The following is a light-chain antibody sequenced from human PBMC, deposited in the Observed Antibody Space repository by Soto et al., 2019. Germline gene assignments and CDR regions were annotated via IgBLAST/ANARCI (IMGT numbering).Light chain of an antibody. J-gene: IGKJ2*01. CDR2: GAS. V-gene: IGKV3-20*01. CDR3: QQYGNFPYT. Sequence: EIVLTQSPGTLSLSPGERATLSCRASQSVSSDWLAWYRHKPGQAPRLLIYGASSRATGVPDRVSGSGSGTDFTLTINRLEPEDFAEYYCQQYGNFPYTFGQGTKLEIK. CDR1: QSVSSDW.